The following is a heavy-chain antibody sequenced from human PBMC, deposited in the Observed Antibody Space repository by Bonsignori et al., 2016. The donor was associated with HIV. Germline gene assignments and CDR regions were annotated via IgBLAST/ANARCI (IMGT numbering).Heavy chain of an antibody. V-gene: IGHV3-7*01. Sequence: WIRQPPGKGLEWVANIKQDGSEKYYVDSVKGRFTISRDNAKNSLYLQMNSLRAEDTAVYYCAPTQGSDYWGQGTLVTVSS. J-gene: IGHJ4*02. CDR3: APTQGSDY. CDR2: IKQDGSEK.